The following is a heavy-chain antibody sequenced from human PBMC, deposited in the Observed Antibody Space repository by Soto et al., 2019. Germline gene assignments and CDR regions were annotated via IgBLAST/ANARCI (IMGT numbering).Heavy chain of an antibody. J-gene: IGHJ5*01. CDR1: GDSVSTNTAT. Sequence: SQTLSLTCAISGDSVSTNTATWDWIRPSPSRGLEWLGRTYYRSRWYFDYAVSVKSRITISPDISNNQVSLQLTSVTPDDTAIYYCVRLIGNSWLDSWGQGTLVTVSS. V-gene: IGHV6-1*01. D-gene: IGHD3-22*01. CDR2: TYYRSRWYF. CDR3: VRLIGNSWLDS.